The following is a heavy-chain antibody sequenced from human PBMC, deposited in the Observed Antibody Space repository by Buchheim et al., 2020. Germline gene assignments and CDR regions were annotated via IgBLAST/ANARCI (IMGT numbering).Heavy chain of an antibody. V-gene: IGHV4-34*01. Sequence: QVQLQQWGAGLLKPSETLSLTCAVYGGSFSGYYWSWIRQPPGKGLEWIGEINHSGSTNYNPSLKSRVTMSVDTSKNQFSLKLSSVTAADTAVYYCARDGREYYYYYGMDVWGQGTT. J-gene: IGHJ6*02. CDR2: INHSGST. CDR1: GGSFSGYY. CDR3: ARDGREYYYYYGMDV.